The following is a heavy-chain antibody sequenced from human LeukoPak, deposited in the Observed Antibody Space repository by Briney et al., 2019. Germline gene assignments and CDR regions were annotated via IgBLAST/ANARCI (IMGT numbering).Heavy chain of an antibody. Sequence: GGSLRLSCAASGFTFSSYAMHWVRQAPGKGLEYVSAISSNGGSTYYANSVKGRFTISRDNSKNTLYLQMGSLRAEDMAVYYCARGDTLYYDFWSGFSDYWGQGTLVTVSS. V-gene: IGHV3-64*01. J-gene: IGHJ4*02. CDR3: ARGDTLYYDFWSGFSDY. CDR2: ISSNGGST. CDR1: GFTFSSYA. D-gene: IGHD3-3*01.